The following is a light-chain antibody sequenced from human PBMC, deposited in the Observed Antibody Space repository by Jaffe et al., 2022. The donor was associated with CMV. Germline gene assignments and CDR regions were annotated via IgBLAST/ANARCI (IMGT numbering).Light chain of an antibody. CDR3: MQDARYTLASGYI. CDR1: QSLVHSDGNTY. V-gene: IGKV2-30*02. Sequence: DVVMTQSPLSLPVTLGQPASISCRSSQSLVHSDGNTYLNWFQQRPGQSPRRLIYKVSNRDSGVPDRFSGSGSGTDFTLKISRVEAEDVGVYYCMQDARYTLASGYIFGQGTKLEIK. J-gene: IGKJ2*01. CDR2: KVS.